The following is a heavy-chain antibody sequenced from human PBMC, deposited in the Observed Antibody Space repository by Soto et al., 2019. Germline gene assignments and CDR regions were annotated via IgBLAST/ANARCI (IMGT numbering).Heavy chain of an antibody. Sequence: PGGSLRLSCAASGFTFSSYAMSWVRQAPGKGLEWISYIFVSSTTIYYADSVKGRFTVSRDNAQNSLFLLMNSLRAEDTAVYYCARDRDWAFDYWGRGTLVTVSS. CDR3: ARDRDWAFDY. J-gene: IGHJ4*02. V-gene: IGHV3-48*04. CDR1: GFTFSSYA. D-gene: IGHD3-9*01. CDR2: IFVSSTTI.